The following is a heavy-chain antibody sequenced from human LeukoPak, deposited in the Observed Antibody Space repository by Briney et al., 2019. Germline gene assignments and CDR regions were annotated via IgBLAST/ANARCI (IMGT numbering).Heavy chain of an antibody. V-gene: IGHV4-34*01. CDR2: INHSGST. CDR1: GGSFSGYY. D-gene: IGHD2-2*01. J-gene: IGHJ6*02. Sequence: PSETLSLTCAVYGGSFSGYYWGWIRQPPGKGLEWIGEINHSGSTNYNPSLKSRVTISVDTSKNQFSLKLSSVTAADTAVYYCARGQRRLTYYYYGMDVWGQGTTVTVSS. CDR3: ARGQRRLTYYYYGMDV.